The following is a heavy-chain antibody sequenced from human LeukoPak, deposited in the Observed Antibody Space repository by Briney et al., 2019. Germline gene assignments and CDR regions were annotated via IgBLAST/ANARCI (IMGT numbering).Heavy chain of an antibody. J-gene: IGHJ4*02. CDR1: GVSISVNH. CDR2: IYSDSTA. Sequence: PRGSLRLSCAPSGVSISVNHMSWVRQAAEEGLEWGLGIYSDSTAYYADSVKGLFTISRDNSKNPFYLQMKSLRAEDTAVYYCASYCSAGSCRVADGYWGQGTLVTVAS. D-gene: IGHD2-15*01. V-gene: IGHV3-53*01. CDR3: ASYCSAGSCRVADGY.